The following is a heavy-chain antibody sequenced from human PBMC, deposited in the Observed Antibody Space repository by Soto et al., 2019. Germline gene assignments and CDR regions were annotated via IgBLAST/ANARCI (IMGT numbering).Heavy chain of an antibody. V-gene: IGHV4-4*02. CDR1: GGSVSATNC. J-gene: IGHJ5*02. CDR2: INLSGTT. Sequence: SETLSLTCAVSGGSVSATNCWNWIRQPPGKGLEWIGEINLSGTTNYNPSLKRRVTMSIDQSQNEVSLTLTAVTAADTAVYYCTGAYYDINGYIPDPWGQGTSVTVSS. CDR3: TGAYYDINGYIPDP. D-gene: IGHD3-22*01.